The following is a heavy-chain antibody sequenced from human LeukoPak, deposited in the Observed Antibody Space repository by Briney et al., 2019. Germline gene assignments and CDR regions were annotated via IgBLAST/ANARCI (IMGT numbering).Heavy chain of an antibody. CDR1: GGSISSYY. CDR3: ARVRRTSSTWFYYYMDV. CDR2: IYYSGST. J-gene: IGHJ6*03. V-gene: IGHV4-59*01. Sequence: PSETLSLTCTVSGGSISSYYWSWIRQPPGKGLEWIGYIYYSGSTNYNPSLKSRVTISVDTSKNQFSLKLSSVTAADTAVYYCARVRRTSSTWFYYYMDVWGKGTTVTVSS. D-gene: IGHD2-2*01.